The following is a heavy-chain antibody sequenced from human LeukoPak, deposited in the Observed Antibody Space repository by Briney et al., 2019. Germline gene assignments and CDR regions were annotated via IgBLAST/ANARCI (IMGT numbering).Heavy chain of an antibody. CDR3: GRGTRPPHYYYYMDV. CDR1: GYTFTSYL. J-gene: IGHJ6*03. V-gene: IGHV1-46*01. D-gene: IGHD3/OR15-3a*01. CDR2: INPSGGST. Sequence: ASVKVSCKASGYTFTSYLTHWVRQAPGQGLEWMGIINPSGGSTTYAQKFQGRVTMTRDMSTSTVYMELSSLRSEDTAVYYCGRGTRPPHYYYYMDVWGKGTTVTVSS.